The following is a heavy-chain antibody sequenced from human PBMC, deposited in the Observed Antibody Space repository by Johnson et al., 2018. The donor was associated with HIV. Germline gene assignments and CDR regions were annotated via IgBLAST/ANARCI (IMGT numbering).Heavy chain of an antibody. D-gene: IGHD6-13*01. CDR1: GFSVSNNY. CDR2: IYTGGST. V-gene: IGHV3-66*01. J-gene: IGHJ3*02. Sequence: VQLVESGGGLVQSGGSLSLSCGASGFSVSNNYMNWVRQAPGKGLEWVSVIYTGGSTYYADSVKGRFTISRDNSKNTLYLQMNSLRAEDTAVYYCARDGHSSTPRCAFDIWGQGTMVTVSS. CDR3: ARDGHSSTPRCAFDI.